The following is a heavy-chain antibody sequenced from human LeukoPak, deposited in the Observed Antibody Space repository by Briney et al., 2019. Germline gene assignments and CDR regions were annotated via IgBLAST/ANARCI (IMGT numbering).Heavy chain of an antibody. V-gene: IGHV3-9*01. CDR3: AKGGPESYNSSWYGSGY. CDR2: ISWNSGSI. J-gene: IGHJ4*02. D-gene: IGHD6-13*01. CDR1: GFTFSSYG. Sequence: PGGSLRLSCAASGFTFSSYGMHWVRQAPGKGLDWVSGISWNSGSIGYADSVKGRFTISRDNAKNSLYLQINSLRAEDTALYYCAKGGPESYNSSWYGSGYWGQGTLVTVSS.